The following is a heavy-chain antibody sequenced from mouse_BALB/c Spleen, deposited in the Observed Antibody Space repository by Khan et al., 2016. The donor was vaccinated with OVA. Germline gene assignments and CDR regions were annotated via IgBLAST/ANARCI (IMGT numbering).Heavy chain of an antibody. CDR3: ECGFEGFYVMNY. Sequence: QVQLQQPGPELVKPGASVKISCKGSGYTFSDYGMHWVKQSPAKSLEWIGVISTYHGNTYYNHKFKGKATMTVDKSSSTAYMQLGSLTSEDSAIDKGECGFEGFYVMNYWGQGTSVTVSA. CDR2: ISTYHGNT. V-gene: IGHV1S137*01. CDR1: GYTFSDYG. J-gene: IGHJ4*01.